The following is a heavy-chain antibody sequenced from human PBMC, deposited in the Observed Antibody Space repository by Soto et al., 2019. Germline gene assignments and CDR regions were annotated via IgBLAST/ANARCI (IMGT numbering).Heavy chain of an antibody. CDR3: VRDKARAYYYYMDV. V-gene: IGHV1-18*01. CDR1: GYTFTDYG. CDR2: ISAHDGNT. J-gene: IGHJ6*03. Sequence: QVQLVQSGTEVKEPGASVKVSCKASGYTFTDYGFSWVRQAPGQGLEWLGWISAHDGNTNYGQILQGRATMTTDTSTRTAYMELRSLRSDDTAVYYCVRDKARAYYYYMDVWGKGPTVTVSS.